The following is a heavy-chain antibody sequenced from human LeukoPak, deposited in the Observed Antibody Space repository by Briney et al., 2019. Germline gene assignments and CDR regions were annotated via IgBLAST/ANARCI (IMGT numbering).Heavy chain of an antibody. D-gene: IGHD5-24*01. CDR2: IKYDGSHT. Sequence: PGRSLRLSCAASGFIFSNYWMLWVRQAPGKGLVWVSRIKYDGSHTDYAYSVKGRFTISRGNSKNTLFLQMNSLRAEDTAVYYCATARRQGYNLVDSWGQGTLVTVSS. J-gene: IGHJ5*02. V-gene: IGHV3-74*01. CDR1: GFIFSNYW. CDR3: ATARRQGYNLVDS.